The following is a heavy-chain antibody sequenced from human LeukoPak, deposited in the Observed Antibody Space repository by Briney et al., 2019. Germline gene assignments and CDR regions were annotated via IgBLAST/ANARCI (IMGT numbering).Heavy chain of an antibody. Sequence: SETLSLTCAVSGGSISSGGYSWSWIRQPPGKGLEWIGYIYHSGSTYYNPSLKSRVTISVDRSKNQFSLKLSSVTAADTAVYYCARGGYSSSSKVSDYWGQGTLVTVSS. CDR3: ARGGYSSSSKVSDY. D-gene: IGHD6-6*01. V-gene: IGHV4-30-2*01. CDR1: GGSISSGGYS. CDR2: IYHSGST. J-gene: IGHJ4*02.